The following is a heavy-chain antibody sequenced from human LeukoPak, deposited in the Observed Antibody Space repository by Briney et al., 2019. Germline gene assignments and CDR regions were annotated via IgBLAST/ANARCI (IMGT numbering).Heavy chain of an antibody. CDR2: IGGSGGNT. V-gene: IGHV3-23*01. CDR1: GFTFSSYT. Sequence: PGGSLRLSCAASGFTFSSYTMSWVCQAPGKGLEWVSAIGGSGGNTYYADSVKGRFTISRDNSKNTLYLQMNSLRDEDTAVYYCAAPQWELLNWGQGTLVTVSS. J-gene: IGHJ4*02. D-gene: IGHD1-26*01. CDR3: AAPQWELLN.